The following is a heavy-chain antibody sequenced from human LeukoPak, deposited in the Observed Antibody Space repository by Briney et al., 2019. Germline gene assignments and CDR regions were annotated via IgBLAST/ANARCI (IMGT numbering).Heavy chain of an antibody. CDR3: ARDMSIAARDAFDI. V-gene: IGHV4-38-2*02. D-gene: IGHD6-6*01. Sequence: TSETLSLTCAVSGYSISSGYYWGWIRQPPGKGREWIGSIYHSGSTYYNPSLKSRVTISVDTSKNQFSLKLSSVTAADTAVYYCARDMSIAARDAFDIWGQGTLVTVSS. CDR1: GYSISSGYY. J-gene: IGHJ3*02. CDR2: IYHSGST.